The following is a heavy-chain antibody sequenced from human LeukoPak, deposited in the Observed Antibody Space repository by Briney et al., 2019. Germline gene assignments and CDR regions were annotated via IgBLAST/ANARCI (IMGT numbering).Heavy chain of an antibody. CDR1: GGSFSAYS. D-gene: IGHD3-3*01. CDR3: ARTTYDRPRVVND. CDR2: INHSGSP. V-gene: IGHV4-34*01. Sequence: SETLSLTCAVYGGSFSAYSWTWIRQPPEKGLEWLGEINHSGSPNYNPSLESRVTISVDTSKRQFSLSLTSVTAADTAVYYCARTTYDRPRVVNDWSRGTLVTVSS. J-gene: IGHJ4*02.